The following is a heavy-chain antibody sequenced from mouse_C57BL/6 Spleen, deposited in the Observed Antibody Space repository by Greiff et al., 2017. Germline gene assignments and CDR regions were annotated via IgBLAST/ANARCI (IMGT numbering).Heavy chain of an antibody. J-gene: IGHJ3*01. CDR1: GFTFSSYG. CDR3: ARRNVGLAY. V-gene: IGHV5-6*01. Sequence: EVQGVESGGDLVKPGGSLKLSCAASGFTFSSYGMSWVRQTPDKRLEWVATISSGGSYTYYPDSVKGRFPISRDNAKNTLYLHMSSLKSEDTAMYYCARRNVGLAYWGQGTLVTVSA. CDR2: ISSGGSYT.